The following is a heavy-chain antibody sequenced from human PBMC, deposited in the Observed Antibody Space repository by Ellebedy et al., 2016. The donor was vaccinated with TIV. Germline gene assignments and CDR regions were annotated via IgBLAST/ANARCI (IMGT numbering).Heavy chain of an antibody. CDR1: GGTFSSYA. CDR3: AREEGSSSWYVKWFDP. CDR2: IIPIFGTA. J-gene: IGHJ5*02. V-gene: IGHV1-69*13. Sequence: AASVKVSCKASGGTFSSYAISWVRQAPGQGLEWMGGIIPIFGTANYAQKFQGRVTITADESTSTAYMELSSLRSEDTAVYYCAREEGSSSWYVKWFDPWGQGTLVTVSS. D-gene: IGHD6-13*01.